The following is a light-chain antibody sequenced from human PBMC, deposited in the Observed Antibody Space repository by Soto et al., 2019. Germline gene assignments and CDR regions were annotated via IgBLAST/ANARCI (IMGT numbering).Light chain of an antibody. V-gene: IGKV1-9*01. CDR3: QQLHGYPIT. CDR1: QGISSS. CDR2: RAS. Sequence: DIHLTQSPSLLSAPLGYRFTITCRASQGISSSLAWFQQKPGRAPNPLIYRASTLQSGVPSRFRGSGSGTHVTLTISSLPPEDVATYYCQQLHGYPITFGQGTRLEIK. J-gene: IGKJ5*01.